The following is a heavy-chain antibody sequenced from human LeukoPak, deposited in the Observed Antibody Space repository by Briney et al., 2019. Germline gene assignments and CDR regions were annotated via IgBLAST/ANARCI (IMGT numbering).Heavy chain of an antibody. J-gene: IGHJ6*03. V-gene: IGHV3-7*01. Sequence: GGSLRLSCAASGFTFSSYSMNWVRQAPGKGLEWVANIKQDGSEKYYVDSVKGRFTISRDNAKNSLYLQMDSLRAEDTAVYYCARDQTKWEPLRRRDYYYMDVWGKGTTVTVSS. D-gene: IGHD1-26*01. CDR2: IKQDGSEK. CDR3: ARDQTKWEPLRRRDYYYMDV. CDR1: GFTFSSYS.